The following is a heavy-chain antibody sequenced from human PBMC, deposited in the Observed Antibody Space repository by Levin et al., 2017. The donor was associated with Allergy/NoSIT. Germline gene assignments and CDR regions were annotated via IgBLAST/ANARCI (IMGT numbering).Heavy chain of an antibody. CDR3: ARLVATVVPFDY. J-gene: IGHJ4*02. V-gene: IGHV3-48*03. CDR2: SSSNGRTL. CDR1: GFSFSSYE. Sequence: GESLKISCATSGFSFSSYEINWVRQAPGKGLQWVAYSSSNGRTLYYADSVKGRFTISRDSAKNSLYLQMNSLRVEDTAVYYCARLVATVVPFDYWGQGTLVTVSS. D-gene: IGHD5-12*01.